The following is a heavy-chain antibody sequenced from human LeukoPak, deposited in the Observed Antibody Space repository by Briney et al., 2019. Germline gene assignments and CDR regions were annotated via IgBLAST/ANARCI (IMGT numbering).Heavy chain of an antibody. CDR3: ARSPTYYYGMDD. Sequence: GGSLRLSCAASGFTFSSYAMHWVRQAPGKGLEYVSAISSNGGSTYYANSVKGRFTISRDNSKNTLYLQMGSLRAEDMAVYYCARSPTYYYGMDDWGQGTTVTVSS. CDR2: ISSNGGST. CDR1: GFTFSSYA. J-gene: IGHJ6*02. V-gene: IGHV3-64*01.